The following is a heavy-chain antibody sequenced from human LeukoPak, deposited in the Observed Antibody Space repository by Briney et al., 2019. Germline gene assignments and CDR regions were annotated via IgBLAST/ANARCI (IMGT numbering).Heavy chain of an antibody. J-gene: IGHJ2*01. D-gene: IGHD3-10*01. CDR2: IDTAGKT. Sequence: GGSLRLSCAASGFTFSSYDMHWVRQPPGKGLEWVSAIDTAGKTYYPGSVKGRFTISRENAKNSLYLQMNSLRAGDTAVYYCAREATGSGPWYFDLWGRGTLVTVSS. CDR1: GFTFSSYD. CDR3: AREATGSGPWYFDL. V-gene: IGHV3-13*04.